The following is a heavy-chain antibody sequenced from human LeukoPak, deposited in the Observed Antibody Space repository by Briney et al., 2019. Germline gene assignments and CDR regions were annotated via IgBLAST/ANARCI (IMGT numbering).Heavy chain of an antibody. Sequence: SEALSLTCAVYGGSFSGYYWSWIRQPPGKGLEWIGEINHSGSTNYNPSLKSRVTISVDTSKNQFSLKLSSVTAADTAVYYCARDNYDSETYYYYGMDVWGQGTTVTVSS. V-gene: IGHV4-34*01. CDR1: GGSFSGYY. J-gene: IGHJ6*02. CDR3: ARDNYDSETYYYYGMDV. D-gene: IGHD3-3*01. CDR2: INHSGST.